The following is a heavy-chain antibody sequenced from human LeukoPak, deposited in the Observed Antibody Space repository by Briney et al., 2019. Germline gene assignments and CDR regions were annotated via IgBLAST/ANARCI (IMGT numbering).Heavy chain of an antibody. CDR2: IIPIFGTA. CDR1: GYTFTSYA. J-gene: IGHJ6*03. CDR3: GVGGYDLPYYYYYYMDV. Sequence: SVKVSCKASGYTFTSYAMNWVRQAPGQGLEWMGGIIPIFGTANYAQKFQGRVTITADKSTSTAYMELSSLRSEDTAVYYCGVGGYDLPYYYYYYMDVWGKGTTVTVSS. V-gene: IGHV1-69*06. D-gene: IGHD5-12*01.